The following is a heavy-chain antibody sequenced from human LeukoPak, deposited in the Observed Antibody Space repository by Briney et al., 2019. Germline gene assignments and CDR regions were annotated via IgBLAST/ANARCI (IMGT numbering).Heavy chain of an antibody. CDR1: GFTFSDYY. CDR2: ISDSSGYT. J-gene: IGHJ3*02. D-gene: IGHD1-26*01. V-gene: IGHV3-11*06. Sequence: KPGGSLRLSCAASGFTFSDYYMSWIRQAPGKGLEWVSYISDSSGYTKDADSVKGRFTISRDNAKKSLYLQMNSLRAEDTAVYYCARDRVGGSYVSDIWGQGTMVTVSS. CDR3: ARDRVGGSYVSDI.